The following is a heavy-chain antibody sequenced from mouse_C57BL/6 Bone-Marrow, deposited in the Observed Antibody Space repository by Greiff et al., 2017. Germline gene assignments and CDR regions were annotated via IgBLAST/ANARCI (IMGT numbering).Heavy chain of an antibody. D-gene: IGHD2-1*01. CDR2: IDPENGDT. CDR3: ANGTAVGVPMDY. J-gene: IGHJ4*01. CDR1: GFNIKDDY. V-gene: IGHV14-4*01. Sequence: EVKLMESGAELVRPGASVKLSCTASGFNIKDDYMHWVKQRPEQGLEWIGWIDPENGDTEYASKFQGKAPITADTSSNTAYLQLSSLTSEDTAVYFCANGTAVGVPMDYWGQGASVSVSS.